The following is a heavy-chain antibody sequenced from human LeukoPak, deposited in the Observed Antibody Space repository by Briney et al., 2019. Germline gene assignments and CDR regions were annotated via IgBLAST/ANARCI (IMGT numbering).Heavy chain of an antibody. D-gene: IGHD2-21*01. CDR2: ISSSSSII. CDR3: ARDGLDSRDAFDI. CDR1: GFTFSSYS. V-gene: IGHV3-48*01. J-gene: IGHJ3*02. Sequence: PGRSLRLSCAASGFTFSSYSMNWVRQAPGKGLEWVSYISSSSSIIYYADSVKGRFTISRDNAKNSLYLQMNSLRAEDTAVYYCARDGLDSRDAFDIWGRGTMVTVSS.